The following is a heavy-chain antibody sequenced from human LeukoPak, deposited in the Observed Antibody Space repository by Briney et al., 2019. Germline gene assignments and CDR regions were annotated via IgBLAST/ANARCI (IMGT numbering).Heavy chain of an antibody. V-gene: IGHV3-21*01. CDR2: ISSSSSYI. Sequence: GGSLRLSCAASGFTFSSYSMNWVRQAPGKGLEWVSSISSSSSYIYYADSVKGRFTISRDNAKNSLYLQMNSLRAEDTAVYYCARDPAGGAYDLWGHGTLVTVSS. CDR1: GFTFSSYS. CDR3: ARDPAGGAYDL. J-gene: IGHJ3*01.